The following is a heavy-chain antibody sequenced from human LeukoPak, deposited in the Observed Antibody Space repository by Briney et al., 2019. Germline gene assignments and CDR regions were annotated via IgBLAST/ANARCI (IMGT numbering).Heavy chain of an antibody. J-gene: IGHJ2*01. Sequence: SETLSLTCTLSVGSISSGGYYWSWIRQHPGKGVEWIGYIYYSGSTYYNPSLKSRVTISVDTSKNQFSLKLSSVTAADTAVYYCARDRYTVVSWYFDLWGRGTLVTVSS. CDR1: VGSISSGGYY. CDR2: IYYSGST. CDR3: ARDRYTVVSWYFDL. V-gene: IGHV4-31*03. D-gene: IGHD4-23*01.